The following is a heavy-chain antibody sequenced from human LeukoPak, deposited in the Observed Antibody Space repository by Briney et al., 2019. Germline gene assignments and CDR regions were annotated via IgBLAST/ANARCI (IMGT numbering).Heavy chain of an antibody. J-gene: IGHJ6*03. CDR3: ARGVVPAAFYYMDV. V-gene: IGHV4-34*01. D-gene: IGHD2-2*01. CDR1: GGSFSGYY. Sequence: PSETLSLTCAVYGGSFSGYYWSWIRQPPGKGLEWIGEINHSGSTNYNPSLKSRVTISVDTSKNQFSLKLSSVTAADTAVYYCARGVVPAAFYYMDVWGEGTTVTVSS. CDR2: INHSGST.